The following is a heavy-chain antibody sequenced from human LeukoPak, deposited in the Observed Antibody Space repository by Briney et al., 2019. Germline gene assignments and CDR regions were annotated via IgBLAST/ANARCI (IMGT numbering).Heavy chain of an antibody. Sequence: PSETLSLTCTVSGGSISGYYWSWIRQPPGKGLEWIGCRYDGGRDLYNPSLKSRVTISVDASEKQISLSLRSVTAADTAIYYCANTTRVAPDGRAEYFQHWGQGTLVTVSS. CDR3: ANTTRVAPDGRAEYFQH. D-gene: IGHD5-24*01. J-gene: IGHJ1*01. V-gene: IGHV4-59*03. CDR1: GGSISGYY. CDR2: RYDGGRD.